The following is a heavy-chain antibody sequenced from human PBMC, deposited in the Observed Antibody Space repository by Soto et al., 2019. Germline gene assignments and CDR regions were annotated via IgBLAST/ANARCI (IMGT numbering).Heavy chain of an antibody. CDR3: ARAYCSSTSCYYKDY. V-gene: IGHV1-3*01. Sequence: QVQLVQSGAEVKKPGASVKVSCKASGYTFTSYAMHWVRQVPGQRLEWMGWINAGNGNTKYSQKFQGRVTITRDTSASTAYMELSSLRSEDTAVYYSARAYCSSTSCYYKDYWGQGTLVTVSS. J-gene: IGHJ4*02. CDR1: GYTFTSYA. CDR2: INAGNGNT. D-gene: IGHD2-2*01.